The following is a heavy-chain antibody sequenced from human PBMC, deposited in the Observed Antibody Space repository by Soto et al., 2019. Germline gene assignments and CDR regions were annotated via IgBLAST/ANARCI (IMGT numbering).Heavy chain of an antibody. V-gene: IGHV1-69*01. CDR3: ARDPTSITIFGVVIHGRNYYCMDV. J-gene: IGHJ6*02. CDR1: GGTFSSYA. Sequence: QVQLVQSGAEVKKPGSSVKVSCKASGGTFSSYAISWVRQAPGQGLEWMGGIIPIFGTANYAQKFQGRVTITADESTSTAYMELSSLRSEDPAVYYCARDPTSITIFGVVIHGRNYYCMDVWGQGTTFTVSS. D-gene: IGHD3-3*01. CDR2: IIPIFGTA.